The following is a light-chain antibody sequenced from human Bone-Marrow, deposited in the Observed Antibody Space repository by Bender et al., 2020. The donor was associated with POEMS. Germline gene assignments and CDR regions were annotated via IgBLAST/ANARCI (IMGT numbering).Light chain of an antibody. V-gene: IGLV1-44*01. J-gene: IGLJ2*01. CDR2: TNN. CDR1: GSNIGGYP. Sequence: QSVLTQPPSVSAAPGQKVTISCSGSGSNIGGYPVNWYQQLPGTAPRLLIYTNNERPSGVPDRFSGSKSGTSASLAITGLQSEDEAGYYCASWDDSLSGVEFGGGTKLTVV. CDR3: ASWDDSLSGVE.